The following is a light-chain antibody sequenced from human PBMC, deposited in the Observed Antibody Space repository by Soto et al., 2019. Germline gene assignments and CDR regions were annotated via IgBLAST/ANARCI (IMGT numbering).Light chain of an antibody. CDR3: QQYNNLPPLT. CDR2: GAS. CDR1: QSVSSN. J-gene: IGKJ1*01. V-gene: IGKV3-15*01. Sequence: EIVMTQSPATLSVSPGERATLSCRASQSVSSNLAWYQQKPGQAPRLLIYGASTRATGIPARFSGSGSGTEFTLTISSLQSEDFSVYYCQQYNNLPPLTCGQGTKVEIK.